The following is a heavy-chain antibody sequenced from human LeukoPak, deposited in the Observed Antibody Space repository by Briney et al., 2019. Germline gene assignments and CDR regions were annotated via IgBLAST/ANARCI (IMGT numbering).Heavy chain of an antibody. CDR2: IYYSGST. D-gene: IGHD3-3*01. CDR3: ARVSVDDYWSGYYYGMDV. J-gene: IGHJ6*02. Sequence: SETLSLTCTVSGGSISSYYWSWIRQPPGKGLEWIGYIYYSGSTNYNPSLKSRVTISVDTSKNQFSLKLSSVTAADTAVYYCARVSVDDYWSGYYYGMDVWGQGTTVTVSS. V-gene: IGHV4-59*01. CDR1: GGSISSYY.